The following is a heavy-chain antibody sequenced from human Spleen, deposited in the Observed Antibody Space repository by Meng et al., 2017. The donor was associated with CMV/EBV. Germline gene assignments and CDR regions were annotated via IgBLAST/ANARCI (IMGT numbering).Heavy chain of an antibody. V-gene: IGHV3-30-3*02. CDR1: GFTFSTYP. Sequence: GGSLRLSCAASGFTFSTYPIHWVRQAPGKGLEWVAVLSYGGSNKYYADSVKGRFTISRDSSTNTLYLQMNSLRAEDTAVYYCAKPSKDYDFWSGDFDYWGQGTLVTVSS. D-gene: IGHD3-3*01. CDR2: LSYGGSNK. J-gene: IGHJ4*02. CDR3: AKPSKDYDFWSGDFDY.